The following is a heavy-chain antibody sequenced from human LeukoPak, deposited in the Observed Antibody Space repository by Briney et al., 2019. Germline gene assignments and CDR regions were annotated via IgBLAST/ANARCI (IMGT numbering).Heavy chain of an antibody. V-gene: IGHV4-59*12. CDR3: ARAAQDYVWGSFDWFDP. CDR2: IYYSGST. J-gene: IGHJ5*02. D-gene: IGHD3-16*01. CDR1: GGSISSYY. Sequence: SETLSLTCTVSGGSISSYYWSWIRQPPGKGLEWIGYIYYSGSTNYNPSLKSRVTISVDTSKNQFSLKLSSVTAADTAVYYCARAAQDYVWGSFDWFDPWGQGTLVTVSS.